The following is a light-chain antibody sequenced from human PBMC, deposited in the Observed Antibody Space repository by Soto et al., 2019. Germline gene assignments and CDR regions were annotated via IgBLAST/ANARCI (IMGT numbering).Light chain of an antibody. CDR2: TAS. Sequence: DIQMTQSPSSLSASVGDRVTITCRASQSISSYVNWYQQKPGKAPKLLIYTASSLQSGVPSRFSGSGSGTDFTLSISSLQPEDFATYFCQQSYSIPITFGHGTRLDIK. J-gene: IGKJ5*01. CDR3: QQSYSIPIT. V-gene: IGKV1-39*01. CDR1: QSISSY.